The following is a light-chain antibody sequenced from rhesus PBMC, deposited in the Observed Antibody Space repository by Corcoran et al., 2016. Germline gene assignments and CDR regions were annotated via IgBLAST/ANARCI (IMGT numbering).Light chain of an antibody. V-gene: IGKV1S14*01. CDR2: YAS. Sequence: DIQMTQSPPSLSASLGDTVTLTCRASQDISNSLAWFQQKPGKAPKPLIYYASKLESGVPSRFSGSGSGTDFTPPLTSLQPEDFAIYFCQQHNTYPRTFGQGTKVEIK. J-gene: IGKJ1*01. CDR3: QQHNTYPRT. CDR1: QDISNS.